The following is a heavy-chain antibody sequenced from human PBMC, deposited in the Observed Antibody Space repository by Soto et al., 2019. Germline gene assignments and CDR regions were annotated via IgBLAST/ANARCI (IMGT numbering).Heavy chain of an antibody. CDR2: INAGNGNT. Sequence: ASVKVSCKASGYTFTSYAMHWVRQAPGQRLEWMGWINAGNGNTKYSQKFQGRVTITRDTSASTAYMELSSLRSEDTAVYYCARDSGAPILRYFDWLSQPHYWGQGTLVTVSS. CDR1: GYTFTSYA. CDR3: ARDSGAPILRYFDWLSQPHY. D-gene: IGHD3-9*01. J-gene: IGHJ4*02. V-gene: IGHV1-3*01.